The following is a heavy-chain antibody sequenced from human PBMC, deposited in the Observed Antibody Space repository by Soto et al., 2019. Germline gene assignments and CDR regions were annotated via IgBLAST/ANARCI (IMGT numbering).Heavy chain of an antibody. CDR1: GFPFGTTD. CDR3: VKNSGWFNT. J-gene: IGHJ5*02. Sequence: LRLSCAASGFPFGTTDMSWVRQAPGEGLEWVSTIDGSGGITFYADSVKGRFTISRDNSRNTVYLQMNSLRGDDTALYYCVKNSGWFNTWGQGXLVTVYS. V-gene: IGHV3-23*01. CDR2: IDGSGGIT. D-gene: IGHD3-10*01.